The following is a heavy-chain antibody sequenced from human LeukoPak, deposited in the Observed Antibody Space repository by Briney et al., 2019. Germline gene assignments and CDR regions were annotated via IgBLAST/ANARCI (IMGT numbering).Heavy chain of an antibody. CDR1: GFTFNNCA. D-gene: IGHD4-17*01. J-gene: IGHJ3*01. V-gene: IGHV3-23*01. CDR3: ARDPNGDYIGAFDF. CDR2: ITGGGRT. Sequence: PGGSLRLSCAASGFTFNNCAVMWVRQAQGQGLEWVSAITGGGRTYYADSVKGRFTISRDNSKNTLYLQMNRLRAEDTARYFCARDPNGDYIGAFDFLGQGTVVTVSS.